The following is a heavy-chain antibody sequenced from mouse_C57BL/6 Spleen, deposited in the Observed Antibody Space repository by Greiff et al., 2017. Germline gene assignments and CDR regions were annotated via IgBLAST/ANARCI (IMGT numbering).Heavy chain of an antibody. CDR3: ARSDYDYDAYFDH. Sequence: QVQLQQSGAELAKPGASVKLSCKASGYTFTSYWMHWVKQRPGQGLEWIGYINPSSGYTKYNQKFKDKATLTADKSSSPAYMQLSSLTYEDSAVYYCARSDYDYDAYFDHRGQGTTLPGSS. CDR1: GYTFTSYW. J-gene: IGHJ2*01. CDR2: INPSSGYT. D-gene: IGHD2-4*01. V-gene: IGHV1-7*01.